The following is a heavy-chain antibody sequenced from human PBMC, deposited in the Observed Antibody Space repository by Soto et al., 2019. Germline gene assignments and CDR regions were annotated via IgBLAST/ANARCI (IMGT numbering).Heavy chain of an antibody. J-gene: IGHJ4*02. Sequence: GGSLRLSCAASGFTFSSYAMSWVRQAPGKGLEWVSAISGSGGSTYYADSVKGRFTISRDNSKNTLYLQMNSLRAEDTAVYYCAKDRSFSSSWPRDYFDYWGQGTLVTVS. V-gene: IGHV3-23*01. D-gene: IGHD6-13*01. CDR2: ISGSGGST. CDR1: GFTFSSYA. CDR3: AKDRSFSSSWPRDYFDY.